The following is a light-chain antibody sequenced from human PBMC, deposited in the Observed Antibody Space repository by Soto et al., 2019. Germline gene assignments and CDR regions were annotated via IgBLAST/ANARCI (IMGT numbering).Light chain of an antibody. CDR3: QQSYSTPRT. CDR1: QTISSW. CDR2: AAS. Sequence: DLQMTQSPSTPSASVGDRVTITCLASQTISSWLAWYQQKPGKAPKLLIYAASSLQSGVPSRFSGSGSGTDFTLTISSLQPEDFATYYCQQSYSTPRTFGQGTKVDIK. J-gene: IGKJ1*01. V-gene: IGKV1-39*01.